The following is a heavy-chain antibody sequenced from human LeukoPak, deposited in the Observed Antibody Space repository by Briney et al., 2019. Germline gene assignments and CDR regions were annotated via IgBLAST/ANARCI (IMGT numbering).Heavy chain of an antibody. CDR3: ARGRRTRPHDAFDI. J-gene: IGHJ3*02. Sequence: KPSETLSLTCAVYGGSFSGYYWSWIRQPPGKGLEWIGEISHSGSTNYNPSLKSRVTISVDTSKNQFSLKLSSVTAADTAVYYCARGRRTRPHDAFDIWGQGTMVTVSS. CDR2: ISHSGST. V-gene: IGHV4-34*01. CDR1: GGSFSGYY. D-gene: IGHD1-14*01.